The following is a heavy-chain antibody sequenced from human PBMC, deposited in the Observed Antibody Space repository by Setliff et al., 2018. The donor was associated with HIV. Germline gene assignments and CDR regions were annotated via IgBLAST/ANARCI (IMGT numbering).Heavy chain of an antibody. CDR2: IIPIFGTA. Sequence: SVKVSCKASGGTFSSHAISWVRQAPGQGLEWMGGIIPIFGTANYAQKFQGRVTITADESTSTAYMELSSLRSEDTAVYYCVAEMADGIYYFDYWGQGTLVTVSS. J-gene: IGHJ4*02. CDR3: VAEMADGIYYFDY. V-gene: IGHV1-69*13. CDR1: GGTFSSHA. D-gene: IGHD2-21*01.